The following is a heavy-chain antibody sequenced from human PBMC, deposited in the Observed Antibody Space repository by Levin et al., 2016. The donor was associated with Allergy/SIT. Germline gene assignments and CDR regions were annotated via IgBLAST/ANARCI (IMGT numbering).Heavy chain of an antibody. J-gene: IGHJ3*02. CDR2: TYYRSKWYT. D-gene: IGHD1-26*01. V-gene: IGHV6-1*01. CDR3: AREEPTRVGPTTHDAFDI. CDR1: GDSVSSKNAA. Sequence: SETLSLTCAISGDSVSSKNAAWNWIRQSPSRGLEWLGRTYYRSKWYTDYAVSMKSRITINPDTSKNQFSLQLDSMTPEDTAVYYCAREEPTRVGPTTHDAFDIWGQGTMVTVSS.